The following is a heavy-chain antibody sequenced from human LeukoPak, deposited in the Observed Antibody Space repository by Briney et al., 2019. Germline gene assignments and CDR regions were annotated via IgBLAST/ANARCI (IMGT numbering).Heavy chain of an antibody. CDR2: INQDGNEN. CDR3: TRDQDDDAAGATLDY. D-gene: IGHD1-26*01. J-gene: IGHJ4*02. V-gene: IGHV3-7*01. CDR1: GFTFSNYW. Sequence: GGSLRLSCTASGFTFSNYWMHWVRQAPGKGLEWVANINQDGNENYYVGSVRGRFTISRDNAKNTLYLQMNSLRAEDTAVYYCTRDQDDDAAGATLDYWGQGTLVTVPS.